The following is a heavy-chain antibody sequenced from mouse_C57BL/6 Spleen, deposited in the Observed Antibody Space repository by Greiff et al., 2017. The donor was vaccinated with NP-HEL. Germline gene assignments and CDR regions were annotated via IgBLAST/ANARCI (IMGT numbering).Heavy chain of an antibody. V-gene: IGHV3-6*01. CDR3: ARDRNSLITTVVDYAMDY. CDR1: GYSITSGYY. J-gene: IGHJ4*01. D-gene: IGHD1-1*01. Sequence: ESGPGLVKPSQSLSLTCSVTGYSITSGYYWNWIRQFPGNKLEWMGYISYDGSNNYNPSLKNRISITRDTSKNQFFLKLNSVTTEDTATYYCARDRNSLITTVVDYAMDYWGQGTSVTVSS. CDR2: ISYDGSN.